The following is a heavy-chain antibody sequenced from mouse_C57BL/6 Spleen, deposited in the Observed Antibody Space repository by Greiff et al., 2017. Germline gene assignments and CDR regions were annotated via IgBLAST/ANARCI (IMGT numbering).Heavy chain of an antibody. V-gene: IGHV1-63*01. D-gene: IGHD1-1*01. CDR2: IYPGGGYT. CDR1: GYTFTNYW. CDR3: ARWDYYGSSHAMDY. J-gene: IGHJ4*01. Sequence: QVHVKQSGAELVRPGTSVKMSCKASGYTFTNYWIGWAKQRPGHGLEWIGDIYPGGGYTNYNEKFKGKATLTADKSSSTAYMQFSSLTSEDSAIYYCARWDYYGSSHAMDYWGQGTSVTVSS.